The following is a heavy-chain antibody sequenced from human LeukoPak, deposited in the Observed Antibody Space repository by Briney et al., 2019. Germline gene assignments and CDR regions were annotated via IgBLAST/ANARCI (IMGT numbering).Heavy chain of an antibody. CDR3: ARTYYYGSFERNRFDP. D-gene: IGHD3-10*01. CDR1: GHSISSGSY. CDR2: MYHSGST. J-gene: IGHJ5*02. V-gene: IGHV4-38-2*01. Sequence: SETLSLTRAVSGHSISSGSYWGWIRQPPGKGLEWIGSMYHSGSTFYNPSLMSRVTISVDTSNNQFSLKLSSVTAADTAVYYCARTYYYGSFERNRFDPWGQGTLVTVSS.